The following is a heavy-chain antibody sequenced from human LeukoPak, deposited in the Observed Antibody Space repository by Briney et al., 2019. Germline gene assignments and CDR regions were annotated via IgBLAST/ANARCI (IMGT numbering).Heavy chain of an antibody. CDR3: AREGIPTMVY. CDR1: GFPFSSYW. J-gene: IGHJ4*02. D-gene: IGHD6-13*01. V-gene: IGHV3-53*01. Sequence: PGGSLRLSCVASGFPFSSYWMTWVRQAPGKGLEWVSVIYSGGSTYYADSVKGRFTISRDNSKNTLYLQMNGLRAEDTAVYYCAREGIPTMVYWGQGTLVTVSS. CDR2: IYSGGST.